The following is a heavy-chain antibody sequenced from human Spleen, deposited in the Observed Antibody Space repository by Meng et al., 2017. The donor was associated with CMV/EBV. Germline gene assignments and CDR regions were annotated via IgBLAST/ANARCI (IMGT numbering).Heavy chain of an antibody. D-gene: IGHD3-22*01. J-gene: IGHJ5*02. CDR2: ISGYNGET. V-gene: IGHV1-18*01. Sequence: SGYTFTSYGISWVRQAPGQGLEWMGWISGYNGETNYAQKFQDRVTMTTEKSTSTAYMELRSLRSDDTAVYYCARDLITMTPNWFDPWGQGTLVTVSS. CDR3: ARDLITMTPNWFDP. CDR1: GYTFTSYG.